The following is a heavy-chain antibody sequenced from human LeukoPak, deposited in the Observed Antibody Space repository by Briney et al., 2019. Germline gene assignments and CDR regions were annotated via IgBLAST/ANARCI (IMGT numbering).Heavy chain of an antibody. D-gene: IGHD2-2*01. V-gene: IGHV3-7*01. CDR3: AGAGKLGYCSSTSCPEFDY. J-gene: IGHJ4*02. Sequence: GGSLRLSCAASGFTFSSYWMSWVRQAPGKGLEWVANIKQDGSEKYYVDSVKGRFTISRDNAKNSLYLQMNSLRAEDTAVYYCAGAGKLGYCSSTSCPEFDYWGQGTLVTVSS. CDR2: IKQDGSEK. CDR1: GFTFSSYW.